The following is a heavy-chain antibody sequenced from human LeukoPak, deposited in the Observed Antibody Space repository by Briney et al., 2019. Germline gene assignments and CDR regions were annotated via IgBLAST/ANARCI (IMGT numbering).Heavy chain of an antibody. Sequence: PGGSLRLSCAASGFTFSNYWMHWIRQPPGKGLEWIGYIFYSGSTNYNPSLKSRVTISVDTSKNQFSLKLSSVTAADTAVYFCARVYYGRTYDYWYFDLWGRGTLVTVSS. J-gene: IGHJ2*01. D-gene: IGHD3-10*01. CDR3: ARVYYGRTYDYWYFDL. CDR1: GFTFSNYW. CDR2: IFYSGST. V-gene: IGHV4-59*01.